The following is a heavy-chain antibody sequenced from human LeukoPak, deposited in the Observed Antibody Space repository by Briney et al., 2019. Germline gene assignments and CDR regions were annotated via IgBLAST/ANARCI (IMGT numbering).Heavy chain of an antibody. D-gene: IGHD2-2*01. CDR1: GGSISSYY. J-gene: IGHJ4*02. Sequence: SETLSLTCTVSGGSISSYYWSWIRQPAGKGLEWIGRIYTSGSTNYNPPLKSRVTISVDTSKNQFSLRLSSVTAADTAVYYCAREYSSSRYDYWGQGTLVSVSS. CDR3: AREYSSSRYDY. V-gene: IGHV4-4*07. CDR2: IYTSGST.